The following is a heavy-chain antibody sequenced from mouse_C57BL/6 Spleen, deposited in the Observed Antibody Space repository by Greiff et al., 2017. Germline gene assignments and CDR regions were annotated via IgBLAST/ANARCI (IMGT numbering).Heavy chain of an antibody. V-gene: IGHV2-2*01. Sequence: QVQLQQSGPGLVQPSQSLSITCTVSGFSLTSYGVHWVRQSPGKGLEWLGVIWSGGSTDYNAAFISRLSSSKDNSKSQVFFKMNSLQADDTAIYYCASPYDYDRGGYAMDYWGQGTSVTVSS. CDR1: GFSLTSYG. CDR2: IWSGGST. D-gene: IGHD2-4*01. J-gene: IGHJ4*01. CDR3: ASPYDYDRGGYAMDY.